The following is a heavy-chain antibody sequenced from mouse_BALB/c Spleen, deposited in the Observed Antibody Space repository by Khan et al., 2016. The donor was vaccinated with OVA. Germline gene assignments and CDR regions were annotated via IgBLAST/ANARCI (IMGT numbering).Heavy chain of an antibody. Sequence: QVQLQQPGAELARPGASVKLSCKASGYTFTDYYINWVKQRTGQGLEWIGEIYPGTGYTYYNEKFKAKATLTADKSSSTAYMQLSNLTSEDSAVYCWARQGADGSRYGGFAYWGQGTLVTVSA. J-gene: IGHJ3*01. V-gene: IGHV1-77*01. CDR2: IYPGTGYT. CDR3: ARQGADGSRYGGFAY. D-gene: IGHD1-1*01. CDR1: GYTFTDYY.